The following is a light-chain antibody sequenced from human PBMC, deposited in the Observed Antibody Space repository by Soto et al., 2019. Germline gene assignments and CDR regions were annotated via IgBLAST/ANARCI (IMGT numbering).Light chain of an antibody. J-gene: IGKJ1*01. CDR1: QSVSNNH. Sequence: EIVLTQSPCTLSLSPGERATLSCRASQSVSNNHLAWYQQKPGQAPRLLIYGASNRATGIPDRFSGSGSGTDFTLTISRLEPEDFAVYYCQQYGSSGTFGQGTKVDIK. CDR3: QQYGSSGT. CDR2: GAS. V-gene: IGKV3-20*01.